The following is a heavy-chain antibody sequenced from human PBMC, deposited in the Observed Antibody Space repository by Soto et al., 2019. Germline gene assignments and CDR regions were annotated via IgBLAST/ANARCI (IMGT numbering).Heavy chain of an antibody. CDR2: INAGNGNT. Sequence: QVQLVQSGAEVKKPGASVKVSCKASGYTFTSYAMHWVRQAPGQRLEWMGWINAGNGNTKYSQKFQGRVTITRDTSASTAYMELSSLRSEDTAVYYCARDSQAGVAAAGDVIDYWGQETLVTVSS. J-gene: IGHJ4*02. CDR1: GYTFTSYA. V-gene: IGHV1-3*01. D-gene: IGHD6-13*01. CDR3: ARDSQAGVAAAGDVIDY.